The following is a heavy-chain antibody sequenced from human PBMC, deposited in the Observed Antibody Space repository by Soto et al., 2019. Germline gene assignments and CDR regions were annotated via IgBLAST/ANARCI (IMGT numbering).Heavy chain of an antibody. CDR2: ISSNGGST. CDR3: VKDLSVAGTGWFDP. J-gene: IGHJ5*02. V-gene: IGHV3-64D*06. D-gene: IGHD6-19*01. CDR1: GFTFSSYA. Sequence: XESLRLSCSASGFTFSSYAMHWVRQAPGKGLEYVSAISSNGGSTYYADSVKGRFTISRDNSKNTLYLQMSSLRAEDTAVYYCVKDLSVAGTGWFDPWGQGTLVTVSS.